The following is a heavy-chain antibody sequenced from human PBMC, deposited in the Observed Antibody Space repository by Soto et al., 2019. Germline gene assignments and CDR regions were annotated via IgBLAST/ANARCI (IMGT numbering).Heavy chain of an antibody. Sequence: SETLSLTCTVSGGSVSSGNYYWSWIRQPPGKGLEWIGFIYYTGSSSYNPSLKSRVTMSLDKSNNQFSLKLTSVTAADTAVYYCARSAYSNGLIPYFDYWGQGTPVTVSS. J-gene: IGHJ4*02. D-gene: IGHD5-18*01. CDR1: GGSVSSGNYY. CDR3: ARSAYSNGLIPYFDY. CDR2: IYYTGSS. V-gene: IGHV4-61*01.